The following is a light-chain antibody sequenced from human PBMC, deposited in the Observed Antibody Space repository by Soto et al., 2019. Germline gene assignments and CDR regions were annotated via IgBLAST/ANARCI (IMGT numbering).Light chain of an antibody. CDR2: DVS. V-gene: IGKV3-11*01. CDR3: QQRSDWPWT. CDR1: ESVTNY. Sequence: EIVLTQSPATLSLSPGERGTLSCRASESVTNYLAWYQQKPGQAPRLLVYDVSNRATGIPARFSSGGSGTDFTLTISNLEPEDFAVYYCQQRSDWPWTFGQGTKVDIK. J-gene: IGKJ1*01.